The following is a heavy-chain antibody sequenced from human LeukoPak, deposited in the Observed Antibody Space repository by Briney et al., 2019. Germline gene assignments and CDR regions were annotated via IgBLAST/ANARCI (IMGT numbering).Heavy chain of an antibody. V-gene: IGHV4-34*01. CDR1: GGSISSYY. CDR3: ARVRCSSTSCYTWGRNYYGMDV. CDR2: INHSGST. J-gene: IGHJ6*02. Sequence: SETLSLTCTVSGGSISSYYWSWIRQPPGKGLEWIGEINHSGSTNYNPSLKSRVTISVDTSKNQFSLKLSSVTAADTAVYYCARVRCSSTSCYTWGRNYYGMDVWGQGTTVTVSS. D-gene: IGHD2-2*02.